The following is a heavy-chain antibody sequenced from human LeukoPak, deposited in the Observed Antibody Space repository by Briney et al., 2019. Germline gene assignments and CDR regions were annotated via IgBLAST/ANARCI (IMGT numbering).Heavy chain of an antibody. CDR2: ISSRGSTT. CDR3: ARSHEYYYYMDV. V-gene: IGHV3-48*03. Sequence: GGSLRLSCEASVFTFRSYEMNWVRQAPGKGLEWVSYISSRGSTTYYADSVKGRFTISRDNAKNSLYLQMNSLRAEDTAVYYCARSHEYYYYMDVWGKGTTVTVSS. J-gene: IGHJ6*03. CDR1: VFTFRSYE.